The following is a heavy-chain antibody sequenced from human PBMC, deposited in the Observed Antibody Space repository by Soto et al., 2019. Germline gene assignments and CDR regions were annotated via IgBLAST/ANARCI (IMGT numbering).Heavy chain of an antibody. CDR1: GGSFSGYY. J-gene: IGHJ4*02. Sequence: SETLSLTCAVYGGSFSGYYWSWIRQPPGKGLEWIGEINHSGSTNYNPSLKSRVTISVDTSKNQFSLKLSSVTAADTAVYYCASAYDTAMVAYWGQGTLVTVSS. CDR3: ASAYDTAMVAY. CDR2: INHSGST. V-gene: IGHV4-34*01. D-gene: IGHD5-18*01.